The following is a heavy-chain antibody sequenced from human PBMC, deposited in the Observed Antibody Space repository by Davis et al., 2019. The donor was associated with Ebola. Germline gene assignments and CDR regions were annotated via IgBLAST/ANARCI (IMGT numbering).Heavy chain of an antibody. D-gene: IGHD3-22*01. J-gene: IGHJ4*02. CDR1: GASISSYY. CDR3: ARRAAYYYDSSGYSKSYYFDY. CDR2: IYYSGST. Sequence: SETLSLTCSVSGASISSYYWSWIRQPPGKGLEWIGYIYYSGSTNYNPSLKSRVTISVDTSKNQFSLKLSSVTAADTAVYYCARRAAYYYDSSGYSKSYYFDYWGQGTLVTVSS. V-gene: IGHV4-59*08.